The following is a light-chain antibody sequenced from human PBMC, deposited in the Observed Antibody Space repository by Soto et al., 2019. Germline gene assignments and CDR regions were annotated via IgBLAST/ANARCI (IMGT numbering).Light chain of an antibody. J-gene: IGLJ1*01. CDR1: SRDVGAYDY. Sequence: QSALTQPASVSGSPGQSITISCTGTSRDVGAYDYVSWYLQYPDKAPQLLIYYVDHRPSGVSSPVSGSKSGNTASLTISGLQAEVEGDYYCCSYADGSIYFFGTGTKLTVL. CDR2: YVD. CDR3: CSYADGSIYF. V-gene: IGLV2-14*03.